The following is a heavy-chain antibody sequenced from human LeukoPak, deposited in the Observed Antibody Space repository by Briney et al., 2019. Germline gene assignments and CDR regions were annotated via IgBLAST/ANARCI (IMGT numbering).Heavy chain of an antibody. CDR1: GFTFSSYA. D-gene: IGHD4-17*01. CDR3: ARGRTTVTTLDY. V-gene: IGHV3-33*08. J-gene: IGHJ4*02. CDR2: IWYDGSNK. Sequence: GGSLRLSCAASGFTFSSYAMNWVRQAPGKGLEWVAVIWYDGSNKYYADSVKGRFTISRDNSKNTLYLQMNSLRAEDTAVYYCARGRTTVTTLDYWGQGTLVTVSS.